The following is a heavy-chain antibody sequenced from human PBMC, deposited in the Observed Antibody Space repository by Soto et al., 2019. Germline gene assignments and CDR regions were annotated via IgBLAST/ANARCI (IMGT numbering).Heavy chain of an antibody. J-gene: IGHJ6*02. V-gene: IGHV4-61*01. Sequence: PSETLSPTRSVSGGSFSSGSYCWSWIRQPPGKGLECIGYIYYSGSTNYNPSLKSRVTISVDTSKNQFSLKPSSVTAADTAVYYCARLQQLADYYYYYGMDVWGQGTTVTVS. CDR2: IYYSGST. D-gene: IGHD6-13*01. CDR3: ARLQQLADYYYYYGMDV. CDR1: GGSFSSGSYC.